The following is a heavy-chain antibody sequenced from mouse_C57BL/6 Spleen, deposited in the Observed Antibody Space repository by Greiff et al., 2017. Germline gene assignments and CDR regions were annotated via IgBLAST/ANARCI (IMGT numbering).Heavy chain of an antibody. D-gene: IGHD2-1*01. CDR1: GYAFSSSW. CDR3: ARGNYYGNYEGAMDY. J-gene: IGHJ4*01. Sequence: VKLVESGPELVKPGASVKISCKASGYAFSSSWMNWVKQRPGKGLEWIGRIYPGDGDTNYNGKFKGKATLTADKSSSTAYMQLSSLTSEDSAVYFCARGNYYGNYEGAMDYWGQGTSVTVSS. V-gene: IGHV1-82*01. CDR2: IYPGDGDT.